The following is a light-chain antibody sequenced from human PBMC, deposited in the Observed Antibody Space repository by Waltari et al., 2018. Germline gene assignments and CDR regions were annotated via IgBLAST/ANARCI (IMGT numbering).Light chain of an antibody. CDR3: DSRDSSGNHEV. CDR1: SLRRYH. V-gene: IGLV3-19*01. J-gene: IGLJ2*01. CDR2: GQN. Sequence: RITCQGDSLRRYHASWYQQKPGQAPVLVIYGQNNRPSGIADRFSGSTSGNTASLTITGAQAEDEADYYCDSRDSSGNHEVFGGGTKLTVL.